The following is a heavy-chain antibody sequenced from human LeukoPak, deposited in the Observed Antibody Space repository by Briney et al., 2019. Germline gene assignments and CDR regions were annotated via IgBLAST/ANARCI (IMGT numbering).Heavy chain of an antibody. CDR1: GFTFSSYS. D-gene: IGHD5-12*01. J-gene: IGHJ4*02. CDR2: ISSSSSYV. V-gene: IGHV3-21*01. CDR3: AREGMVATFDY. Sequence: PGGSLRLSCAASGFTFSSYSMNWVRQAPGKGLEWVSSISSSSSYVYYADSVKGRFTISRDKAKNSLYLQMNSLRAEDPAIYYCAREGMVATFDYWGQGTLVTVSS.